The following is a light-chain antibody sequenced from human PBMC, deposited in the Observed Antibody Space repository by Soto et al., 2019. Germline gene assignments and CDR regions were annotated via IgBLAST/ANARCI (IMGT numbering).Light chain of an antibody. CDR2: GAS. J-gene: IGKJ4*01. V-gene: IGKV3D-7*01. Sequence: DIVMTQSPSTLSLSQGESAPLSCRASQSLSSSFLSWYQQKHGQARRLLIYGASIRATGIPARFSGSGSGTHFTLTISSLQPEDVATYYCQKYNSALFTFGGGTKVDIK. CDR1: QSLSSSF. CDR3: QKYNSALFT.